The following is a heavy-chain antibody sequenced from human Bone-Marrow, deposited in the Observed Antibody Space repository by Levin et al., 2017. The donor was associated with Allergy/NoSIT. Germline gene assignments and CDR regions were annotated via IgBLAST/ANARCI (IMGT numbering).Heavy chain of an antibody. CDR2: IGAHNGHT. D-gene: IGHD3/OR15-3a*01. CDR1: GYTFTRYA. V-gene: IGHV1-18*01. CDR3: ARRAYAYFGLDY. J-gene: IGHJ4*02. Sequence: ASVKVSCKASGYTFTRYAITWVRQAPGQRPEWMGWIGAHNGHTNYAQKIQGRVTMTTDTSTSTAYMELRSLRSDDTAVYFCARRAYAYFGLDYWGQGTLITVSS.